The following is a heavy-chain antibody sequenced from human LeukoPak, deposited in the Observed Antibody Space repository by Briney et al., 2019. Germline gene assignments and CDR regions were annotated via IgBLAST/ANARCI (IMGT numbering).Heavy chain of an antibody. CDR3: AREKIGYYDSSGRGWFDP. CDR1: GGSISSYY. CDR2: IYTSGSI. D-gene: IGHD3-22*01. V-gene: IGHV4-4*07. Sequence: PSETLSLTCTVSGGSISSYYWSWIRQPAGKGLEWIGRIYTSGSITYNPSLKSRVTISVDTSKKQFSLKLNSVTAADTAVYYCAREKIGYYDSSGRGWFDPWGQGTLVTVSS. J-gene: IGHJ5*02.